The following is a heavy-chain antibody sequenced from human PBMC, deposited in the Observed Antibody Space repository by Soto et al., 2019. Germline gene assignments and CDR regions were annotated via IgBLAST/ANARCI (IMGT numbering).Heavy chain of an antibody. J-gene: IGHJ4*02. CDR3: AKKVNSGSGSQYFDY. V-gene: IGHV3-23*01. Sequence: PGGSLRLSCVASGFTFSIYSMSWVRQAPGKGLEWVSGFRAGGDDGTTYYADSVKGRFTISRDNSKNTLFLQMNSLRAEDTAIYYCAKKVNSGSGSQYFDYFGQGTLVTVSS. D-gene: IGHD3-10*01. CDR1: GFTFSIYS. CDR2: FRAGGDDGTT.